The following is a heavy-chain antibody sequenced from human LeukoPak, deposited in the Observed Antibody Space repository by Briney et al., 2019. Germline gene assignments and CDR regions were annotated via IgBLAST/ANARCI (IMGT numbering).Heavy chain of an antibody. V-gene: IGHV1-24*01. CDR3: ARDRYYYDSSGYPGGY. CDR2: FDPEDGKR. Sequence: ASVKVSCKVSGYTLTELSMQWVRQAPGKGLEWMGGFDPEDGKRTYAQKFQGRVIMTEDTSTDTAYMELNSLRSDDTAVYYCARDRYYYDSSGYPGGYWGQGTLVTVSS. J-gene: IGHJ4*02. CDR1: GYTLTELS. D-gene: IGHD3-22*01.